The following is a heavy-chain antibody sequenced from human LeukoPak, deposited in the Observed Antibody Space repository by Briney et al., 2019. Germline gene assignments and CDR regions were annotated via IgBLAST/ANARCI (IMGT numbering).Heavy chain of an antibody. CDR2: IYSDGST. J-gene: IGHJ4*02. CDR1: GFTVSSNY. CDR3: ARIPIVVITSGGY. Sequence: GGSLRLSCAASGFTVSSNYMSWVRQAPGKGLDWVSVIYSDGSTYYADSVKGRFTISRDNSKNTLYLQMNSLRAEDTAVYYCARIPIVVITSGGYWGQGTLVTVSS. V-gene: IGHV3-53*01. D-gene: IGHD3-22*01.